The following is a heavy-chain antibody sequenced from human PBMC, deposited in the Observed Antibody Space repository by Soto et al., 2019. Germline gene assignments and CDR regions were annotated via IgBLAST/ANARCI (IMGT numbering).Heavy chain of an antibody. CDR2: IWYDGSNK. CDR3: ARGWREVGKWELLTQSYYYYGMDV. D-gene: IGHD1-26*01. V-gene: IGHV3-33*01. J-gene: IGHJ6*02. Sequence: QVQLVESGGGVVQPGRSLRLSCAASGFTFSSYGMHWVRQAPGKGLEWVAVIWYDGSNKYYADSVKGRFTISRDNSKNRMYLQMNSLRAEDTAVYYCARGWREVGKWELLTQSYYYYGMDVWGQGTTVTVSS. CDR1: GFTFSSYG.